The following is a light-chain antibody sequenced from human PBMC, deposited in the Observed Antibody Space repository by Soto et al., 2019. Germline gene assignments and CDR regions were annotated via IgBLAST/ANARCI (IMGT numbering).Light chain of an antibody. J-gene: IGKJ1*01. Sequence: EIVMTQSPSTLSVSPWERSTLSCVASQIVSSNLAWYQQKPGQAPRLLIYGASTRATGIPARFSGSGSGTEFTLTISSLQSEDFAVYYCQQYNNWPRTFGQGTKVDIK. CDR2: GAS. V-gene: IGKV3-15*01. CDR1: QIVSSN. CDR3: QQYNNWPRT.